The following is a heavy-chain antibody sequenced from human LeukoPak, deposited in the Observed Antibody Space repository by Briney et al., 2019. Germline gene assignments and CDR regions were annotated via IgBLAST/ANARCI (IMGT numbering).Heavy chain of an antibody. Sequence: PGGSLRLSCAASGFTFSSYWMSWVRQAPGKGLEWVANIKQDGSGKYYVDSVKGRFTISRDNAKNSLYLQMNSLRAEDTAVYYCASVQDDSSGSNWFDPWGQGTLVTVSS. CDR1: GFTFSSYW. D-gene: IGHD3-22*01. J-gene: IGHJ5*02. CDR3: ASVQDDSSGSNWFDP. CDR2: IKQDGSGK. V-gene: IGHV3-7*01.